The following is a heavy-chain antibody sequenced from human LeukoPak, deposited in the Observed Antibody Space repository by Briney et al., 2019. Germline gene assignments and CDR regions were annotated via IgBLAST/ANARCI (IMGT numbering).Heavy chain of an antibody. V-gene: IGHV1-24*01. Sequence: ASVKVSCKVSGYTLTELSMHWVRQAPGKGLEWMGGFDPEDGETIYAQKFQGRVTMTEDTSTDTAYMELSSLRSEDTAVYYCATDLQDDILTGYNWFDPWGQGALVTVSS. CDR2: FDPEDGET. CDR3: ATDLQDDILTGYNWFDP. CDR1: GYTLTELS. J-gene: IGHJ5*02. D-gene: IGHD3-9*01.